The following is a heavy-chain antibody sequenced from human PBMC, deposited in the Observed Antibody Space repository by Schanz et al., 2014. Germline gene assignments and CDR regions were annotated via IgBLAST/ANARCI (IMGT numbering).Heavy chain of an antibody. CDR3: ARVKYCTITRCYRTETEGIYYMDV. V-gene: IGHV3-23*01. J-gene: IGHJ6*03. D-gene: IGHD2-2*01. CDR1: GFTFSAYA. Sequence: VPLLESGGGLVQPGGSLRLSCAASGFTFSAYAMTWVRQIPGKGLEWVSAISASGGTTYYADSVKGRFTISRDNSKNTLDLQMKSLRAEDTAVYYCARVKYCTITRCYRTETEGIYYMDVWGKGTTVTVSS. CDR2: ISASGGTT.